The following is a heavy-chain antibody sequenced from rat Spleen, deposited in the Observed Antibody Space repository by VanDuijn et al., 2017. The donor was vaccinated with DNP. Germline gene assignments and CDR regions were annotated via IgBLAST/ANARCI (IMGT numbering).Heavy chain of an antibody. V-gene: IGHV5-58*01. D-gene: IGHD4-3*01. Sequence: EVQLVETGGGLVQPGRSLKLSCVASGFTFSSYWMYWIRQAPGKGLEWLASINTDGDSIYYSDSVKGRFTISRDNAKSTLYLQMNSLRSEDMATYYCARWYNSGYYFDYWGQGVMVTVSS. CDR3: ARWYNSGYYFDY. J-gene: IGHJ2*01. CDR2: INTDGDSI. CDR1: GFTFSSYW.